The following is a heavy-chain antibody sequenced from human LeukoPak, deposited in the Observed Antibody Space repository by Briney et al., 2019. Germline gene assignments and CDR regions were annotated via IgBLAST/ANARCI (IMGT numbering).Heavy chain of an antibody. CDR2: IYYSGST. Sequence: SETLSLTCTVSGGSISSSYYYWGWIRQPPGKGLEWIGSIYYSGSTYYNPSLKSRVTISVDTSKNQFSLKLRSVTAADTAVYYCARQSGYDFNWGQGTLVTVSS. J-gene: IGHJ4*02. D-gene: IGHD5-12*01. V-gene: IGHV4-39*01. CDR1: GGSISSSYYY. CDR3: ARQSGYDFN.